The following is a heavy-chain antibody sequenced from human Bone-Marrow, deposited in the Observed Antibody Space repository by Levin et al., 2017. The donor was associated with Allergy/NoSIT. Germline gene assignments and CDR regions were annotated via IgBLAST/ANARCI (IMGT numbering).Heavy chain of an antibody. D-gene: IGHD6-19*01. CDR2: IREDGRVK. V-gene: IGHV3-7*04. CDR3: ARSSTGWLMAPFDS. Sequence: QTGGSLRLSCVASGFYFGSYWMNWVRQAPGKGLEWVANIREDGRVKYNVGSVKGRFTISRDNAKNSLYLQMTSLRGDDTAIYFCARSSTGWLMAPFDSWGQGTLVAVSS. J-gene: IGHJ4*02. CDR1: GFYFGSYW.